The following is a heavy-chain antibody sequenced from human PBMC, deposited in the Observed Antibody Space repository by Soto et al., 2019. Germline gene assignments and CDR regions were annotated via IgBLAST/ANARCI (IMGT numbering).Heavy chain of an antibody. D-gene: IGHD2-15*01. CDR1: GFTFSSYW. V-gene: IGHV3-7*01. J-gene: IGHJ4*02. CDR3: ASDARLYCLDGKCYWVSDL. Sequence: EVELVESGGGLVQPGGSLRLSCVASGFTFSSYWMSWVRQAPGKGLEWVADIKEDGSANYYVDSVKGRFTISRDNAWNSVYLQVKSLGVEDTAVYYCASDARLYCLDGKCYWVSDLWGQGTLVTVSS. CDR2: IKEDGSAN.